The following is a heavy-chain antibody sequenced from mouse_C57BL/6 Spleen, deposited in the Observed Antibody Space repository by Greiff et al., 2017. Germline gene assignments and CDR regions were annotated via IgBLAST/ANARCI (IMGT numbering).Heavy chain of an antibody. D-gene: IGHD5-1*01. Sequence: EVQLQQSGPELVKPGASVKISCKASGYTFTDYYMNWVKQSHGKSLEWIGDINPNNGGTSYNQKFKGKATLTVDKSSSTAYMELRSLTSEDSAVYYCARSRSNYAMDDWGQGTSVTVSS. CDR3: ARSRSNYAMDD. CDR1: GYTFTDYY. CDR2: INPNNGGT. J-gene: IGHJ4*01. V-gene: IGHV1-26*01.